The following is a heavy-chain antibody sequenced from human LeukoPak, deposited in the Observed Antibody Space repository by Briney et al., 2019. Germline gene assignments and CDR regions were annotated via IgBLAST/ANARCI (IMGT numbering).Heavy chain of an antibody. D-gene: IGHD1-26*01. V-gene: IGHV3-21*01. CDR3: ARSPGEWEPMYYFDY. Sequence: TGGSLRLSCAASGFTFSSYSMNWVRQAPGKGLEWVSSISSSSSYIYYADSVKGRFTISRDNAKNSLYLQMNSLRAEDTAVYYRARSPGEWEPMYYFDYWGQGTLVTVSS. CDR1: GFTFSSYS. CDR2: ISSSSSYI. J-gene: IGHJ4*02.